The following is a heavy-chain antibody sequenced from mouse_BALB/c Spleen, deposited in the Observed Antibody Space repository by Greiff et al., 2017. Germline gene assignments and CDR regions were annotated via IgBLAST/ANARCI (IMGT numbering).Heavy chain of an antibody. D-gene: IGHD2-4*01. CDR3: ARRALDYHFDV. Sequence: VQLQQSGAELVKPGASVKLSCTASGFYFKDTYMHWVKQRPEQGLEWIGRIDPADGNTKYDPKFQGKATITADTSSNTAYLQLSSLTSEDTAVYYCARRALDYHFDVWGAGTTVTVSS. V-gene: IGHV14-3*02. CDR1: GFYFKDTY. J-gene: IGHJ1*01. CDR2: IDPADGNT.